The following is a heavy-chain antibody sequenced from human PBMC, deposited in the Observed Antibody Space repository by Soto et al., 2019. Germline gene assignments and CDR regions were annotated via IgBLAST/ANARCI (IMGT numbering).Heavy chain of an antibody. V-gene: IGHV4-34*01. CDR3: ARGQNWGLRSYFQH. Sequence: PSETLSLTCAVYGGSFSGYYWSWIRQPPGKGLEWIGEINHSGSTNYNPSLKSRVTISVDTSKNQFSLKLSSVTAADTAVYYCARGQNWGLRSYFQHWGQGTLVTVSS. CDR1: GGSFSGYY. CDR2: INHSGST. J-gene: IGHJ1*01. D-gene: IGHD1-26*01.